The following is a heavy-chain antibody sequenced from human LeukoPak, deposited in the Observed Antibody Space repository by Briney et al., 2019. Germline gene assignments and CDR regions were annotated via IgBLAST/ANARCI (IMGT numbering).Heavy chain of an antibody. CDR3: ARSMVRGVPYYFDY. J-gene: IGHJ4*02. V-gene: IGHV4-39*07. CDR2: IYYSGST. D-gene: IGHD3-10*01. Sequence: IYYSGSTYYNPSLKSRVTISVDTSKNQFSLKLSSVTAADTAVYYCARSMVRGVPYYFDYWGQGTLVTVSS.